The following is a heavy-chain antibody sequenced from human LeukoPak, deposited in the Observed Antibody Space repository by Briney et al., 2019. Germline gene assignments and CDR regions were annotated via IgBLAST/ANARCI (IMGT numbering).Heavy chain of an antibody. D-gene: IGHD1-7*01. Sequence: PGGSLRLSCAASGFTFSSYGMHWVRQAPGKGLEWVAVISYDGSNKYYADSVKGRFTISRDNSKNTLYLQMNSLRAEDTAVYYCAKTRREGWNYLNYYYGMDVWGQGTTVTVSS. V-gene: IGHV3-30*18. J-gene: IGHJ6*02. CDR1: GFTFSSYG. CDR3: AKTRREGWNYLNYYYGMDV. CDR2: ISYDGSNK.